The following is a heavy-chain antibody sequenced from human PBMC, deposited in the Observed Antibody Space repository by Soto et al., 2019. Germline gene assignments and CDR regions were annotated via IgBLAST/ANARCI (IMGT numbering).Heavy chain of an antibody. V-gene: IGHV3-23*01. CDR1: GFTFSSYA. Sequence: EVQLLESGGGLVQPGGSLRLSCAASGFTFSSYAMSWVRQAPGKGLEWVSAISGSGGSTYYADSVKGRFTISRDNSKNTLYLQMNSLRAEDTAVYYCATLYYYDSSGYYYGAFYIWGQGTMVTVSS. CDR3: ATLYYYDSSGYYYGAFYI. D-gene: IGHD3-22*01. J-gene: IGHJ3*02. CDR2: ISGSGGST.